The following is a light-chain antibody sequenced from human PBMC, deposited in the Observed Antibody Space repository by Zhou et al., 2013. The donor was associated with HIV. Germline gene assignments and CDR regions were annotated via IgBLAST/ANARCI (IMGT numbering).Light chain of an antibody. Sequence: EIVLTQSPGTLSLSPGERATLSCRASQSVSSSYLAWYQQKPGQAPRLLIYGASSRATGIPARFSGSGSWTEFTLTISSIQSEDFAVYYCQHYNSWPTTFGQGTKLEIK. CDR3: QHYNSWPTT. CDR2: GAS. CDR1: QSVSSSY. V-gene: IGKV3-20*01. J-gene: IGKJ2*01.